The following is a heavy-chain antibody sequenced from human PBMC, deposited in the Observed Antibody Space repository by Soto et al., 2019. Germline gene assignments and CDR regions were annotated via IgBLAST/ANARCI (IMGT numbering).Heavy chain of an antibody. CDR3: ARGVEDIVVVVAATPVSFGAFDI. J-gene: IGHJ3*02. D-gene: IGHD2-15*01. CDR1: GGTFSSYT. Sequence: ASVKVSCKASGGTFSSYTISWVRQAPGQGLEWMGRIIPILGIANYAQKFQGRVTITADKSTSTAYMELSSLRSEDTAVYYCARGVEDIVVVVAATPVSFGAFDIWGQGTMVTVSS. V-gene: IGHV1-69*02. CDR2: IIPILGIA.